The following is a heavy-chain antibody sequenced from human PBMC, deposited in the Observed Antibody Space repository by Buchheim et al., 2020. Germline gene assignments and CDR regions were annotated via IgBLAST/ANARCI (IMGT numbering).Heavy chain of an antibody. CDR3: ARDWTLKDRYYYYYYGMDV. Sequence: QVQLVESGGGVVQPGRSLRLSCAASGFTFSSYGMHWVRQAPGKGLEWVAVIWYDGSNKYYADSVKGRFTISRDNSKNTLYLQMNSLRAEDTAVYYCARDWTLKDRYYYYYYGMDVWGQGTT. CDR1: GFTFSSYG. D-gene: IGHD3/OR15-3a*01. J-gene: IGHJ6*02. CDR2: IWYDGSNK. V-gene: IGHV3-33*01.